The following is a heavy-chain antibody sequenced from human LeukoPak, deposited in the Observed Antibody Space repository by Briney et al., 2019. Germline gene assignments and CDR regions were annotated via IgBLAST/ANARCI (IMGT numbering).Heavy chain of an antibody. V-gene: IGHV3-7*03. D-gene: IGHD3-10*01. J-gene: IGHJ4*02. CDR3: ARTGVTMVRGVTHYYFDY. Sequence: PGGSLRLSCAASGFTFSSYWMSWVRQAPGKGLEWVANIKQDGSEKYYVDSVKGRFTISRDNAKNSLYLQMNSLKTEDTAVYYCARTGVTMVRGVTHYYFDYWGQGTLVTVSS. CDR2: IKQDGSEK. CDR1: GFTFSSYW.